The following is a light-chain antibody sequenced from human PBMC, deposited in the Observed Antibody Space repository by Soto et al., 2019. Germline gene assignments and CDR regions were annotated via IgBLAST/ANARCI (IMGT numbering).Light chain of an antibody. Sequence: DTVLTQSPVTLSLSPGERATLSCRASQSVNSRYIAWYLVKPGQAPRLLIYEASSRATGIPDRFSGGGSGTDFTLSISKVEPEDFAVYYCQQYGRPPRATFGQGTRLEIK. J-gene: IGKJ5*01. CDR3: QQYGRPPRAT. CDR2: EAS. V-gene: IGKV3-20*01. CDR1: QSVNSRY.